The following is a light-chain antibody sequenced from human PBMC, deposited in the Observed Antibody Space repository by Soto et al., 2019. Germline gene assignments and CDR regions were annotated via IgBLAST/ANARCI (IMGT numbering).Light chain of an antibody. CDR1: QAIRND. Sequence: AIQVTQSPSSLSASVGDRVTITCRASQAIRNDVVWYQQKPGKAPILLIYAATHLQTGVPSRFSGSGSGTDFTLTISSLQPEDFATYYCLQEYNYPLTFGGGTKVEIK. CDR3: LQEYNYPLT. J-gene: IGKJ4*01. V-gene: IGKV1-6*01. CDR2: AAT.